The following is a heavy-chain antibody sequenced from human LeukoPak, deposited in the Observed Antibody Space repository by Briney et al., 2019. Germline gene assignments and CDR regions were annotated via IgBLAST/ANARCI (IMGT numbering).Heavy chain of an antibody. Sequence: SVKVSCKASGGTFRSYAISWVRQARGQGLEWMGRIIPIFGTANYAQKFQGRVTITTDESTSTAYMELSSLRSEDTAVYYCARIYYDSSGYYFDYWGQGTLVTVSS. D-gene: IGHD3-22*01. CDR1: GGTFRSYA. CDR2: IIPIFGTA. CDR3: ARIYYDSSGYYFDY. J-gene: IGHJ4*02. V-gene: IGHV1-69*05.